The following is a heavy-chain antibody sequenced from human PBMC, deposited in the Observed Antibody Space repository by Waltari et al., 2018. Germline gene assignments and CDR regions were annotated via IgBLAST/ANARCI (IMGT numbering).Heavy chain of an antibody. D-gene: IGHD6-13*01. Sequence: QVQLVESGGGVVQPGRSLRLSCAASGFTFSSYGMHWVRQAPGKGLEGGAGIWYDGRKKYYADPVKGRFTISRDNSKNTLYLQMNSLRAEDTAVYYCARDMAAADHWYFDLWGRGTLVTVSS. J-gene: IGHJ2*01. CDR2: IWYDGRKK. V-gene: IGHV3-33*01. CDR3: ARDMAAADHWYFDL. CDR1: GFTFSSYG.